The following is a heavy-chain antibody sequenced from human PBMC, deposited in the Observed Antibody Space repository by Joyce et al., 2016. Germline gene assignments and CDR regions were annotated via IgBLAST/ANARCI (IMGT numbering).Heavy chain of an antibody. J-gene: IGHJ5*02. CDR2: IYYSGSS. D-gene: IGHD6-25*01. V-gene: IGHV4-39*01. CDR3: ARRSGYSSGRWGVTWFDP. Sequence: QLHLQESGPGLVKPSETLSLTCTVSGGSIRSSSDYWDWIRQPPGKGLEWIGSIYYSGSSYSNPSLKSRVTTSVDTSKNQFSLKLSSVTPADTAVYYCARRSGYSSGRWGVTWFDPWGQGTLVTVSS. CDR1: GGSIRSSSDY.